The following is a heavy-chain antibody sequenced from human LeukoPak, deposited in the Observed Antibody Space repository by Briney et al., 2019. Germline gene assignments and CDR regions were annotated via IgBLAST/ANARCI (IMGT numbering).Heavy chain of an antibody. D-gene: IGHD3-10*01. CDR2: INHSGST. Sequence: PSETLSLTCAVYGGSFSGYYWSWIRQPPGKGLEWIGEINHSGSTNYNPSLKSRVTISVDTSKNQFSLKLSSVTAADTAVYYCARDGFRGANDYFDYWGQGTLVTVSS. CDR1: GGSFSGYY. V-gene: IGHV4-34*01. J-gene: IGHJ4*02. CDR3: ARDGFRGANDYFDY.